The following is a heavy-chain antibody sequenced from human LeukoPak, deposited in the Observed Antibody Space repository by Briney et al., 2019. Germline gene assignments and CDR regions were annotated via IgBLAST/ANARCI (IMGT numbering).Heavy chain of an antibody. D-gene: IGHD6-19*01. CDR3: AKDGGGRDSSGWYGY. CDR2: ISGSGGST. V-gene: IGHV3-23*01. CDR1: GFTFSSYA. Sequence: GGSLRLSCAASGFTFSSYAMTWVRQAPGKGLEWVSAISGSGGSTYYADSVKGRFTISRDNSKNTLYLQMNSLRAEDTAVYYCAKDGGGRDSSGWYGYWGQGTLVTVSS. J-gene: IGHJ4*02.